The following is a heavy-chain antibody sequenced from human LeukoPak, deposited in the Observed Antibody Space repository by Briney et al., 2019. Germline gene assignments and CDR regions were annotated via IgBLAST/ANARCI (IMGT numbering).Heavy chain of an antibody. D-gene: IGHD4-17*01. J-gene: IGHJ5*02. CDR1: GGSISSSSYY. CDR3: AGHLNDYGDYVGP. Sequence: PSETLSLTCTVSGGSISSSSYYWGWIRQPPGKGPEWIGSIYYSGSTYYNPSLKSRVTISVDTSKNQFSLKLSSVTAADTAVYYCAGHLNDYGDYVGPWGQGTLVTVSS. V-gene: IGHV4-39*01. CDR2: IYYSGST.